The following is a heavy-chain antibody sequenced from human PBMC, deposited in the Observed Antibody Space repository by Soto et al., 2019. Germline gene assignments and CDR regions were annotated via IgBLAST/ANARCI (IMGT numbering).Heavy chain of an antibody. CDR2: ISSSGSTV. Sequence: PGGSLRLSCAAYGFTFSDYYMSWIRQAPGKGLEWVSYISSSGSTVYYADSVKGRFTISRDNAKNSLYLQMNSLRAEDTAVYYCAPKGYAILGYYGMDVWGQGTTVTVSS. J-gene: IGHJ6*02. CDR1: GFTFSDYY. D-gene: IGHD3-9*01. V-gene: IGHV3-11*01. CDR3: APKGYAILGYYGMDV.